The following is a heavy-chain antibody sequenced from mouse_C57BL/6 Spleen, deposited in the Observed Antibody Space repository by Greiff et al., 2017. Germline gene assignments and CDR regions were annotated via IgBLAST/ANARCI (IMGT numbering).Heavy chain of an antibody. Sequence: QLQQSGPELVKPGASVKISCKASGYAFSSSWMNWVKQRPGKGLEWIGRIYPGDGDTNYNGKFKGKATLTADKSSSTAYMQLSSLTSEDSAVYFCARHYDYDGDYWGQGTTLTVSS. D-gene: IGHD2-4*01. V-gene: IGHV1-82*01. CDR2: IYPGDGDT. J-gene: IGHJ2*01. CDR1: GYAFSSSW. CDR3: ARHYDYDGDY.